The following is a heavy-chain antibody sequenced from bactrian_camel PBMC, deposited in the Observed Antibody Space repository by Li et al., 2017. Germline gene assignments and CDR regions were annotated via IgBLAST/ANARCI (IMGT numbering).Heavy chain of an antibody. CDR3: GTNKYCRGSACCNTDFSH. J-gene: IGHJ4*01. CDR1: GYFDDDHR. V-gene: IGHV3S53*01. Sequence: HVQLVESGGGSVQAGTSLTLTCSGYFDDDHRMGWFRQAPGKQREKVALIGSDKATHYSQSVKGRFTISKDSAKNTLYLQMNDLKPEDTAMYYCGTNKYCRGSACCNTDFSHWGQGTQVTVS. CDR2: IGSDKAT. D-gene: IGHD2*01.